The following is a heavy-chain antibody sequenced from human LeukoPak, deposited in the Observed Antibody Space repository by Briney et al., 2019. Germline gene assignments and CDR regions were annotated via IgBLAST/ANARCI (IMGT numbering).Heavy chain of an antibody. CDR1: GYTFTSYY. CDR2: INPGGGST. CDR3: GRGFGSSSWYRVGY. D-gene: IGHD6-13*01. V-gene: IGHV1-46*01. J-gene: IGHJ4*02. Sequence: GASVKLSCKAAGYTFTSYYMHWVRQAPGQGLEWMGIINPGGGSTNYEQKFQGRVTMTRDTSTSTVYMELSSLRSEDTAVYYCGRGFGSSSWYRVGYWGQGTLVTVSS.